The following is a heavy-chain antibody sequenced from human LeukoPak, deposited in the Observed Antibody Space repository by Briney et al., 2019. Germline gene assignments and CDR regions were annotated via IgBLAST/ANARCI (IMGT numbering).Heavy chain of an antibody. CDR2: ISYDGSNK. CDR3: ARGLNDYVWGSYRYLGYYFDY. D-gene: IGHD3-16*02. V-gene: IGHV3-30-3*01. J-gene: IGHJ4*02. Sequence: GGSLRLSCAASGFTFSSYAMRWVRQAPGKGLEWVAVISYDGSNKYYADSVKGRFTISRDNSKNTLYLQMNSLRAEDTAVYYCARGLNDYVWGSYRYLGYYFDYWGQGTLVTVSS. CDR1: GFTFSSYA.